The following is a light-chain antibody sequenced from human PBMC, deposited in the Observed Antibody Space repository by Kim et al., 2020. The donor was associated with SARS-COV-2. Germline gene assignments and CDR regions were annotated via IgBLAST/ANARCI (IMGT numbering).Light chain of an antibody. J-gene: IGKJ4*01. Sequence: SPGESATLSCKASQSVSSSYLAWYQQKPGQAPRLLIYGASSRATGIPDRFSGSGSGTDFTLTISRLEPEDFAVYYCQQYGSFALTFGGGTKVDIK. CDR1: QSVSSSY. CDR2: GAS. CDR3: QQYGSFALT. V-gene: IGKV3-20*01.